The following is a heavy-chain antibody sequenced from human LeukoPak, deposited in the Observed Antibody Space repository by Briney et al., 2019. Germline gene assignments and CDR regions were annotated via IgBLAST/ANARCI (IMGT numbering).Heavy chain of an antibody. CDR2: ISSSSSYI. D-gene: IGHD6-13*01. V-gene: IGHV3-21*01. Sequence: GGSLRLSCAASGFTFSTNSMNWVRQAPGKGLEWVSSISSSSSYIYYADSVKGRFTISRDNAKKSLFLDMNSLRAEDTAVYYCARVWSPPYTSSWPEYFDYWGQGTLVTVSS. J-gene: IGHJ4*02. CDR3: ARVWSPPYTSSWPEYFDY. CDR1: GFTFSTNS.